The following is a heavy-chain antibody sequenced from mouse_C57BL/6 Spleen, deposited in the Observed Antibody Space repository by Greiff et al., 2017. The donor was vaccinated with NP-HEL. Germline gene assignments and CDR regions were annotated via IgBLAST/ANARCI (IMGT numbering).Heavy chain of an antibody. CDR3: TRSSLNWDPFAY. CDR2: IDPETGGT. Sequence: VQLVESGAELVRPGASVTLSCKASGYTFTDYEMHWVKQTPVHGLEWIGAIDPETGGTAYNQKFKGKAILTADKSSSTAYMELRSLTSEDSAVYYCTRSSLNWDPFAYWGQGTLVTVSA. J-gene: IGHJ3*01. D-gene: IGHD4-1*02. V-gene: IGHV1-15*01. CDR1: GYTFTDYE.